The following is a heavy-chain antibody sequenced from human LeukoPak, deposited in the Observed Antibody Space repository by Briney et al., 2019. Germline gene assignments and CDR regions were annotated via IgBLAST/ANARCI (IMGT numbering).Heavy chain of an antibody. CDR2: ISSSSSYI. V-gene: IGHV3-21*01. Sequence: GGSLRLSCAASGFTFSSYSMNWVRQAPGKGLEWVSSISSSSSYIYYADSVKGRFTISRDNAKNSLYLQMNSLRAEDTAVYYCARDHEVAPAAMEGLNWFDPWGQGTLVTVSS. J-gene: IGHJ5*02. D-gene: IGHD2-2*01. CDR3: ARDHEVAPAAMEGLNWFDP. CDR1: GFTFSSYS.